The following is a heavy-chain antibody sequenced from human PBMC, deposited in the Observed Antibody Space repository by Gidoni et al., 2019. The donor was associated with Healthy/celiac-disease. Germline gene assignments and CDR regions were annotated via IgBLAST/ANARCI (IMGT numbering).Heavy chain of an antibody. CDR1: GFTFSSYW. Sequence: EVQLVESGGGLVQPGGSLRLSCAASGFTFSSYWLSWVRQAPGKGLEWVANIKQAGSEKYYVDSVKGRFTISRDNAKNSLYLQMNSLRAEDTAVYYCARDDGYCSGGSCSTFDAFDIWGQGTMVTVSS. D-gene: IGHD2-15*01. J-gene: IGHJ3*02. CDR2: IKQAGSEK. V-gene: IGHV3-7*03. CDR3: ARDDGYCSGGSCSTFDAFDI.